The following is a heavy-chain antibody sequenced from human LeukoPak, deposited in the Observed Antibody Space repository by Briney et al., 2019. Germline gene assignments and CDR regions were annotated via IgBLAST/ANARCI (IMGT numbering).Heavy chain of an antibody. V-gene: IGHV4-34*01. CDR2: INHSGST. D-gene: IGHD3-16*01. Sequence: SETLSLTCAVYGGSFSGYYWSWIRQPPGKGLEWIGEINHSGSTNYNPSLKSRVTISVDTSKNQFSLKLSSVTAADTAVYYCARQVWNWFDPWGQGTLVTVSS. J-gene: IGHJ5*02. CDR3: ARQVWNWFDP. CDR1: GGSFSGYY.